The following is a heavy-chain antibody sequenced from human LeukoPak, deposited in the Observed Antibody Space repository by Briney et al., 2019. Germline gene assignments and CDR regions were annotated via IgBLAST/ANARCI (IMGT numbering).Heavy chain of an antibody. CDR3: ARAYYDFWSGYYYGMDV. V-gene: IGHV3-48*01. CDR1: GFTFSSSN. CDR2: ISSSSRTT. J-gene: IGHJ6*02. D-gene: IGHD3-3*01. Sequence: GGSLRLSCAASGFTFSSSNMNWVRQAPGKGLEWVSYISSSSRTTYYADSVKGRFTISRDNSKNTLYLQMNSLRAEDTAVYYCARAYYDFWSGYYYGMDVWGQGTTVTVSS.